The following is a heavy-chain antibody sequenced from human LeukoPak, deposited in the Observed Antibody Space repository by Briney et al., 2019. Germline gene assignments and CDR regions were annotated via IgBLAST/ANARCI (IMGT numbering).Heavy chain of an antibody. CDR3: AKDLWEGSGSYSLDY. J-gene: IGHJ4*02. Sequence: GGSLRLSCAASGFTFSSYAMSWVRQAPGKGLEWVSAISGSGGSTYYADSVKGRFTISRDNSKNTLYLQMNSLRAEDTAVYYCAKDLWEGSGSYSLDYWGQGTLVTVSS. V-gene: IGHV3-23*01. D-gene: IGHD3-10*01. CDR2: ISGSGGST. CDR1: GFTFSSYA.